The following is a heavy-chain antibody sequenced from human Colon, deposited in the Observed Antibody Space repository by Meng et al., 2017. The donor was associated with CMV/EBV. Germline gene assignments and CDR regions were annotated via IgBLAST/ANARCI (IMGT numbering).Heavy chain of an antibody. D-gene: IGHD3-3*01. Sequence: GGSLRLSCAASGFTFSNYWMTWVRQAPGKGLEWVANIKQNGRETSYADSVKGRFSISRDDAKNSLFLQMNSLRPEDTAVYYCARDPFQAHLLDDFLDSWGQG. CDR2: IKQNGRET. V-gene: IGHV3-7*01. CDR3: ARDPFQAHLLDDFLDS. CDR1: GFTFSNYW. J-gene: IGHJ4*02.